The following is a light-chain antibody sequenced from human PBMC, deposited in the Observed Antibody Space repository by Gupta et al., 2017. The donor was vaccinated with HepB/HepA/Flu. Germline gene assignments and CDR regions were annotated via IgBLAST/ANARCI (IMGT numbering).Light chain of an antibody. J-gene: IGKJ2*01. CDR2: LGS. Sequence: DIVMTQSPLSLPVTPGEPASISCRSSQSLLHSNGYNYLDWYLQKPGQSPQLLIYLGSNRASGVTDRFSGSGSGTDFTLKSSRVEAEDVGVYYCMQDLQTRSFGQGTKLEIK. CDR1: QSLLHSNGYNY. V-gene: IGKV2-28*01. CDR3: MQDLQTRS.